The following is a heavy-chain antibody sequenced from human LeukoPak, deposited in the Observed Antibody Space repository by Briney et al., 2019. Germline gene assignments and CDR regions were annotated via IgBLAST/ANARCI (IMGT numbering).Heavy chain of an antibody. Sequence: ASVKVSCKASTYTFTRYGISWVRQAPGQGLEWMGWISGYNGNTNYAQKFLGRVSMTADTATSTAYMELRSLTSDDAAMYYCARSGRGTYYYFDLWGQGTLVTVSS. V-gene: IGHV1-18*01. CDR2: ISGYNGNT. D-gene: IGHD5-12*01. CDR1: TYTFTRYG. J-gene: IGHJ4*02. CDR3: ARSGRGTYYYFDL.